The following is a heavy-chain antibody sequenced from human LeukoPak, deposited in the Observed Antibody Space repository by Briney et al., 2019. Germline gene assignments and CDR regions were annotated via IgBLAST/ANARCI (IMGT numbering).Heavy chain of an antibody. Sequence: GGSLKISCKGSGYSFTSYWIGWVRQMPGKGLEWMGIIYPADSDIRYSPSFQGLVTISADKSFSTAYLQWSSLKASDTAMYYCARSYSNNLFDYWGQGTLVTVSS. J-gene: IGHJ4*02. CDR3: ARSYSNNLFDY. V-gene: IGHV5-51*01. D-gene: IGHD6-13*01. CDR1: GYSFTSYW. CDR2: IYPADSDI.